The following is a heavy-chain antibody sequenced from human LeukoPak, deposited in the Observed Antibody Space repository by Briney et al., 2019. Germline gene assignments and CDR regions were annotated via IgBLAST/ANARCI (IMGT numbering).Heavy chain of an antibody. D-gene: IGHD5-12*01. V-gene: IGHV1-69*13. Sequence: ASVKVSCKASGGTFSSYAISWVRQAPGQGLEWMGGIIPIFGTANYAQKFQGRVTITADESTSTAYMELSSLRSEDTAVYYCARDPGGYSGYEFDYWGQGTLVTVSS. J-gene: IGHJ4*02. CDR2: IIPIFGTA. CDR1: GGTFSSYA. CDR3: ARDPGGYSGYEFDY.